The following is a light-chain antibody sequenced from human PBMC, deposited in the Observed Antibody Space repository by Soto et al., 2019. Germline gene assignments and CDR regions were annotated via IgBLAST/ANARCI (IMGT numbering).Light chain of an antibody. J-gene: IGKJ4*01. V-gene: IGKV3-11*01. Sequence: EIVLTQSPATLSLSPGERVTLSCRASQSVSNYLGWYQQKPGQAPRLLIYDASNRATGVSARFSGSGSGTDFTLTISSLEPEDSAVYYCQQRSNWPLTFCGGTKVEIK. CDR1: QSVSNY. CDR2: DAS. CDR3: QQRSNWPLT.